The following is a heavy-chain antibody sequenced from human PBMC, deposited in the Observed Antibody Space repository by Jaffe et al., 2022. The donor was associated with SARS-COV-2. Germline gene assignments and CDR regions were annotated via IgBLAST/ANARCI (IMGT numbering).Heavy chain of an antibody. CDR2: IKQDGSEK. CDR3: ASGGNTPFDY. CDR1: GFTFSSYW. Sequence: EVQLVESGGGLVQPGGSLRLSCAASGFTFSSYWMSWVRQAPGKGLEWVANIKQDGSEKYYVDSVKGRFTISRDNAKNSLYLQMTCLRAEDTAVYYCASGGNTPFDYWGQGTLVTVSS. J-gene: IGHJ4*02. D-gene: IGHD2-15*01. V-gene: IGHV3-7*01.